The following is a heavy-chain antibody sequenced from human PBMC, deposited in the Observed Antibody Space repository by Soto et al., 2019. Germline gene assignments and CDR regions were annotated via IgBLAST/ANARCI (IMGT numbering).Heavy chain of an antibody. V-gene: IGHV1-18*01. D-gene: IGHD2-2*02. Sequence: QVQLVQSGAEMKKPGASVKVSCKASGYTFSTYGITWVRQAPGQGLDWMGWINPFKGDTNSAARSQDRVSLTTDTSTRTAYVELRSLRSDDTAVYYCARVKVPAAILGAFDVWGQGTLVTVSS. CDR1: GYTFSTYG. CDR3: ARVKVPAAILGAFDV. J-gene: IGHJ3*01. CDR2: INPFKGDT.